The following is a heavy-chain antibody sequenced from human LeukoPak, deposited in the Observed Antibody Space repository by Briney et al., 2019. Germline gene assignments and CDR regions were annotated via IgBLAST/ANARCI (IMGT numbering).Heavy chain of an antibody. CDR2: FALEDGEK. Sequence: ASVKVSCKVSGYTLSDLSMLWVRQAPGKGLEWMGSFALEDGEKVYAQKFQGRVTMTEDTSTDTAYMELSSLRSEDTAVYYCATAFAGNLVDDWGQGTLVTVSS. CDR1: GYTLSDLS. J-gene: IGHJ4*02. CDR3: ATAFAGNLVDD. V-gene: IGHV1-24*01. D-gene: IGHD1-14*01.